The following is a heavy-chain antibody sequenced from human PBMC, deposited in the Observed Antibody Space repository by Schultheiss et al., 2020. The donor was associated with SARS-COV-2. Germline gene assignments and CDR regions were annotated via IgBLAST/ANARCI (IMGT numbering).Heavy chain of an antibody. CDR1: GYTFTSYG. CDR3: ARGPSVIHYYYYYGMDV. D-gene: IGHD2-21*01. V-gene: IGHV1-18*01. CDR2: IAGYNGDT. Sequence: ASVKVSCKASGYTFTSYGISWVRQAPGQGLEWMGWIAGYNGDTKYAQKFQDRATITTDTSTSTAYMELRSLRSEDTAVYYCARGPSVIHYYYYYGMDVWGQGTTVTVSS. J-gene: IGHJ6*02.